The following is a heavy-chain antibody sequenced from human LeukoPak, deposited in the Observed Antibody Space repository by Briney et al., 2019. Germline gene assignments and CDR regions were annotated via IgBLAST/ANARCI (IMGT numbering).Heavy chain of an antibody. J-gene: IGHJ4*02. CDR3: ARAPVGGSNSIDY. CDR1: GFTFSRYD. CDR2: ISSSGSTI. Sequence: GGSLRLSCVASGFTFSRYDVHWVRQAPGKGLEWVSYISSSGSTIYYADSVKGRFTISRDNAKNSLYLQMNSLRAEDTAVYYCARAPVGGSNSIDYWGQGTLVTVSS. D-gene: IGHD1-26*01. V-gene: IGHV3-48*03.